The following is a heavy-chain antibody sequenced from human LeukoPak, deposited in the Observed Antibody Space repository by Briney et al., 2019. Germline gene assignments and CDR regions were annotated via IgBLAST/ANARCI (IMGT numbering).Heavy chain of an antibody. CDR3: ARGRDHAFDI. CDR1: GLAFSSSA. V-gene: IGHV3-48*01. Sequence: GESLKISCAASGLAFSSSAMNWVRQTPGKGLEWLSYSSASSSDVYYADSVKGRFTISRDNAKSSLYLQMNSLTAEDTAIYFCARGRDHAFDIWGQGTRVTVSS. J-gene: IGHJ3*02. CDR2: SSASSSDV.